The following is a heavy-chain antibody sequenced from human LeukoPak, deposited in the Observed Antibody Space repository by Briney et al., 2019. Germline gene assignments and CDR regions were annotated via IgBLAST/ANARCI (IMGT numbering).Heavy chain of an antibody. D-gene: IGHD3-22*01. J-gene: IGHJ1*01. CDR3: ATYSSLNCREFQY. V-gene: IGHV3-7*01. CDR1: GFTFSNYW. Sequence: GGSLRLSCEGSGFTFSNYWMGWVRQAPGKGLQWVANIKTDGGEKYYVDSVKGRFTISRDNAKNSLYLQMNSLRAEDTAVYYCATYSSLNCREFQYWGQGTLLTVSS. CDR2: IKTDGGEK.